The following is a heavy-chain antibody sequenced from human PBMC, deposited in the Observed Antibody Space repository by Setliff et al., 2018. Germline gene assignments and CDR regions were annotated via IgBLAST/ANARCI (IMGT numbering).Heavy chain of an antibody. CDR1: GYSISSGYY. Sequence: PSETLSLTCTVSGYSISSGYYWGWIRQPPGKGLEWLGSFFHTGSTYYKSSLESRVTMSVDTSNNQFSLKLNSVTAADTAVYYCARGSTGAYDPWGQGTLVTVS. V-gene: IGHV4-38-2*02. D-gene: IGHD7-27*01. J-gene: IGHJ5*02. CDR2: FFHTGST. CDR3: ARGSTGAYDP.